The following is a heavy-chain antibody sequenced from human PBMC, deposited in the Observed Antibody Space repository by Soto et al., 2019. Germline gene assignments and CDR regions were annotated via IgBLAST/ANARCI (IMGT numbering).Heavy chain of an antibody. J-gene: IGHJ4*02. CDR2: IIPIFGTA. Sequence: SVKVSCKASGGTFSSYAISWVRQAPGQGLEWMGGIIPIFGTANYAQKFQGRVTITADESTSTAYMELSSLRSEDTAVYYCARDRGYYDSSGYYFQGLVYWGQGTLVTVSS. V-gene: IGHV1-69*13. CDR1: GGTFSSYA. D-gene: IGHD3-22*01. CDR3: ARDRGYYDSSGYYFQGLVY.